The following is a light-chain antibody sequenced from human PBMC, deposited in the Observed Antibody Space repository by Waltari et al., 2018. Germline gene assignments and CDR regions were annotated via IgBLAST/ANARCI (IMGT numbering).Light chain of an antibody. CDR2: IDGGGGH. Sequence: QLAVTQSPSASASLGASVKLTCTLSSEHSASAIAWHQHQPEKGPRFLMKIDGGGGHTKGDGSLYRFAGFSSGAERYLTISSLQYEDEAAYYCQTWDPDTVVFGGGTKLTV. J-gene: IGLJ2*01. V-gene: IGLV4-69*01. CDR1: SEHSASA. CDR3: QTWDPDTVV.